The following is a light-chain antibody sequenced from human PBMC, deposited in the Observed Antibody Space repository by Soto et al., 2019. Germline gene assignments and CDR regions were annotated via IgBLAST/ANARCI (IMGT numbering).Light chain of an antibody. CDR2: GAS. J-gene: IGKJ1*01. CDR1: QSVRSN. CDR3: QQYNNWGT. V-gene: IGKV3-15*01. Sequence: EIVMTQSPATLSVSPGERATLSCRASQSVRSNLAWYQQKPGQAPRLLIYGASTRATGIPARFSGSGSGTEFTLTISSLQSEDFAVYYCQQYNNWGTFGQGTKVEIK.